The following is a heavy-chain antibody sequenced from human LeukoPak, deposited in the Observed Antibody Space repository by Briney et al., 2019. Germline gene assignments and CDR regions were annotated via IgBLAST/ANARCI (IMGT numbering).Heavy chain of an antibody. CDR2: ISGSGGST. Sequence: GGSLRLSCAASGFTFSSYAMSWVRQAPGKGLEWVSAISGSGGSTYYADSVKGRFTISRDNSKNTLYLQMNSLRAEDTAVYYCAKDFDEVAVVITPSFDYWGQGTTVTVSS. CDR1: GFTFSSYA. V-gene: IGHV3-23*01. CDR3: AKDFDEVAVVITPSFDY. D-gene: IGHD3-22*01. J-gene: IGHJ4*03.